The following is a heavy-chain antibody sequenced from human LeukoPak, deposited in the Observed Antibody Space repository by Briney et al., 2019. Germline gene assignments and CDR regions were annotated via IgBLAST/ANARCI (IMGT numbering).Heavy chain of an antibody. CDR1: GGSIIIDNYY. D-gene: IGHD2-2*01. V-gene: IGHV4-39*07. J-gene: IGHJ5*02. Sequence: SSETLSLTCTVSGGSIIIDNYYWAWIRQPPGKGLEWIGSIHYSGYAYYNPSLKSRVTISVDTSKNQFSLKLSSVTAADTAVYYCARDLEGYCSSTSCYGDWFDPWGQGTLVTVSS. CDR3: ARDLEGYCSSTSCYGDWFDP. CDR2: IHYSGYA.